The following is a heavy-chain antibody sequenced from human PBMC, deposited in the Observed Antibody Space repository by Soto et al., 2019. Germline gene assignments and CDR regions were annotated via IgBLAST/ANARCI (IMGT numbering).Heavy chain of an antibody. Sequence: QVQLLQSGAEVKKPGASVKVSCKGSGYTFTNYGITWVRQAPGQGLEWMGWISAYNGNTHYTQRLQGRVTMTTDTFPSTAYMELKGLRSDDTAVYHCARMRLLVGYFHYYMDVWGKGTTLTVSS. CDR1: GYTFTNYG. CDR2: ISAYNGNT. J-gene: IGHJ6*03. V-gene: IGHV1-18*01. CDR3: ARMRLLVGYFHYYMDV. D-gene: IGHD6-6*01.